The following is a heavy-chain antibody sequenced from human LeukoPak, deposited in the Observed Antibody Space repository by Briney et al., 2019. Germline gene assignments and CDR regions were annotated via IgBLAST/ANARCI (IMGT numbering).Heavy chain of an antibody. CDR1: GFTFSDYY. CDR2: ISSSGRNI. J-gene: IGHJ4*02. D-gene: IGHD6-13*01. V-gene: IGHV3-11*04. CDR3: ARDRGKYSSSWYVYY. Sequence: GGSLRLSCAASGFTFSDYYMIWIRQAPGKGLECVSYISSSGRNIYYADSVKGRFTISRDNAKNSLYLQMNSLRAEDTAVYYCARDRGKYSSSWYVYYWGQGTLVTVSS.